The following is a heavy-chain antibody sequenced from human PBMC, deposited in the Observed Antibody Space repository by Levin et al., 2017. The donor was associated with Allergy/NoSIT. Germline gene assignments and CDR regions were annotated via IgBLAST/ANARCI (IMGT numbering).Heavy chain of an antibody. CDR1: GGSISRYH. Sequence: PGGSLRLSCTVSGGSISRYHWSWIRQSPGKALEWIGYIYYSGTTNYNPSLRSRVTISVDTSKNQFSLKVSSVTAADTAVYYCARGRTVAATGDKFYYYGMDVWGPGATVTVSS. V-gene: IGHV4-59*13. CDR2: IYYSGTT. CDR3: ARGRTVAATGDKFYYYGMDV. J-gene: IGHJ6*02. D-gene: IGHD6-19*01.